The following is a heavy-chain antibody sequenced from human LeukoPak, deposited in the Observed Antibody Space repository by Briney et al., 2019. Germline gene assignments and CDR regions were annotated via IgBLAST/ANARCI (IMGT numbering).Heavy chain of an antibody. J-gene: IGHJ6*03. CDR3: ARVTLCSGGSCYPGYYYFMDV. CDR1: DYSISSDYC. D-gene: IGHD2-15*01. CDR2: IFHSGST. V-gene: IGHV4-38-2*02. Sequence: SETLSLTCTVSDYSISSDYCWGWIRQPPGKGLEWIANIFHSGSTYYNPSLKGRVTISVDTSKNQFSLNLSSVTATDTAVYYCARVTLCSGGSCYPGYYYFMDVWGKGTTVTVSS.